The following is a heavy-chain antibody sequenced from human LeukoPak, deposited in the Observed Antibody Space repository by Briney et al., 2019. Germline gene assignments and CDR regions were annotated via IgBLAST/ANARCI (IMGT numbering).Heavy chain of an antibody. Sequence: SETLSLTCAVSGGSITSDYWSWLRQSPGKGLEWLGYIHSRGTNYNPSLKSRVTISVDTSKNQFSLKLSSVTAADTAVYYCATLGYYDSSGYSDYYYYYMDVWGKGTTVTVSS. CDR3: ATLGYYDSSGYSDYYYYYMDV. J-gene: IGHJ6*03. D-gene: IGHD3-22*01. CDR1: GGSITSDY. V-gene: IGHV4-59*01. CDR2: IHSRGT.